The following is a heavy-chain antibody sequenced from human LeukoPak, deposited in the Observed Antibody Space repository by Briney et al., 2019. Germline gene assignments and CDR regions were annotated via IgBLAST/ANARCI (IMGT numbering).Heavy chain of an antibody. Sequence: RGCLRLSCVASGFSLSSYEMNWVRQAPGKGLEWVSYIGSGGTPTYYADSVKGRFTISRDNAKNSLSLYMDSLRVEDTAVFYCASVDTALFHFYGMDAWGPGATVTVSS. CDR1: GFSLSSYE. J-gene: IGHJ6*02. CDR3: ASVDTALFHFYGMDA. D-gene: IGHD5-18*01. V-gene: IGHV3-48*03. CDR2: IGSGGTPT.